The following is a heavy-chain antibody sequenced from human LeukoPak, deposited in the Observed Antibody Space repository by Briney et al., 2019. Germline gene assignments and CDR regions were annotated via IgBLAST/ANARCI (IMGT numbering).Heavy chain of an antibody. CDR1: GLTFSSHG. D-gene: IGHD1-26*01. V-gene: IGHV3-30*02. CDR2: IRFDGTNI. J-gene: IGHJ4*02. Sequence: GGSLRLSCVTSGLTFSSHGMHWVRQAPDRGLEWVSYIRFDGTNIHYPDSVRGRFAVSRDNSKNTLYLQMSSLRVEDTAVYFCAKEGGKGASVWGQGTLVTVSS. CDR3: AKEGGKGASV.